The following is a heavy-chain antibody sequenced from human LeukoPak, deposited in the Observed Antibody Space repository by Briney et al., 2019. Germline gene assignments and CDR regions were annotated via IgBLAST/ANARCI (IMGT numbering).Heavy chain of an antibody. D-gene: IGHD1-26*01. J-gene: IGHJ4*02. CDR3: ARGHSGRYFAIDY. CDR2: IYSGGNT. Sequence: PGGSLRLSCAASGFTVSSNYMNWVRQAPGKGLEWVSVIYSGGNTYYADSVKGRFIISRDNSKNTLYLQMNSLRVEDTAVYYCARGHSGRYFAIDYWGQGTLVTVSS. CDR1: GFTVSSNY. V-gene: IGHV3-66*01.